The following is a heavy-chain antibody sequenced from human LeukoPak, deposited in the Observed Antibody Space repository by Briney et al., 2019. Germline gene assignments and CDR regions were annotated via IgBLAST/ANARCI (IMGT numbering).Heavy chain of an antibody. Sequence: GGSLRLSCAAPGFTFSSYAMSWVRQAPGKGLEWVSAISGSGGSTYYADSVKGRFTISRDNSKNTLYLQMNSLRAEDTAVYYCAKDHKSMVRGTYDYWGQGTLVTVSS. CDR1: GFTFSSYA. D-gene: IGHD3-10*01. V-gene: IGHV3-23*01. J-gene: IGHJ4*02. CDR2: ISGSGGST. CDR3: AKDHKSMVRGTYDY.